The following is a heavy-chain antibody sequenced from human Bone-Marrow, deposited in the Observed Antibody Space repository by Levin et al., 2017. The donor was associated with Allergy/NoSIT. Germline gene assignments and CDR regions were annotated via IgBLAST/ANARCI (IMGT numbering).Heavy chain of an antibody. CDR1: GYTFTGYD. CDR3: ARGARTSPMVTGVWYFDL. Sequence: GESLKISCKASGYTFTGYDINWVRQATGQGLEWMGWMNPNSGNTGFAQKFQDRVTMTRNTSIDTAYMELSSLTFEDTAVYYCARGARTSPMVTGVWYFDLWGRGTLITVSS. J-gene: IGHJ2*01. V-gene: IGHV1-8*01. CDR2: MNPNSGNT. D-gene: IGHD5-18*01.